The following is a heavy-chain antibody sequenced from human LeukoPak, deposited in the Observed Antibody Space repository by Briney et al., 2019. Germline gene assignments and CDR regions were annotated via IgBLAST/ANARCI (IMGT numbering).Heavy chain of an antibody. CDR2: IWYDGSNK. CDR3: AKDHSSGYLFDY. D-gene: IGHD3-22*01. J-gene: IGHJ4*02. V-gene: IGHV3-33*06. Sequence: PGGSLRLSCAASGFTFSSYGMHWVRQAPGKGLEWVAVIWYDGSNKYYADSVKGRFTISRDNSKNTLYLQMNSLRAEDTAVYYCAKDHSSGYLFDYWGQGTLVTVSS. CDR1: GFTFSSYG.